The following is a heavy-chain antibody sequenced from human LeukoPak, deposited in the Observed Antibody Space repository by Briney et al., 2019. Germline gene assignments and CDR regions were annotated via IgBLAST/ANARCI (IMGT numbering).Heavy chain of an antibody. CDR3: ASSGWYDVRWFDP. CDR1: GFTFSSYS. D-gene: IGHD6-19*01. V-gene: IGHV3-21*01. Sequence: GGSLRLSCAASGFTFSSYSMNWVRQAPGKGLEWVSSISSSSSYIYYADSVKGRFTISRDNAKNSLYLQMHSLRAEDTAVYYCASSGWYDVRWFDPWGQGTLVTVSS. CDR2: ISSSSSYI. J-gene: IGHJ5*02.